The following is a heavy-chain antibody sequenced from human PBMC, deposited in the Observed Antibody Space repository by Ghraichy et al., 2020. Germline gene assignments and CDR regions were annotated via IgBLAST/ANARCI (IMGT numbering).Heavy chain of an antibody. D-gene: IGHD4-17*01. Sequence: LSLTCAASGFTFNNYAINWVRQAPGKGLEWVSAISGSGGSTFYADSVKGRFTISRDNSKNMLYLHVNSLRAEDTALYYCAKDYGDYYSYGLDVWGQGTTVIVSS. CDR2: ISGSGGST. CDR1: GFTFNNYA. V-gene: IGHV3-23*01. J-gene: IGHJ6*02. CDR3: AKDYGDYYSYGLDV.